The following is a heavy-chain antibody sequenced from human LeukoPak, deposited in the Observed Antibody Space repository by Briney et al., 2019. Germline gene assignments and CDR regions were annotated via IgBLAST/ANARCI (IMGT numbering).Heavy chain of an antibody. CDR3: ARLSGRSGFDY. J-gene: IGHJ4*02. V-gene: IGHV4-39*01. Sequence: SETLSLTCTVSGGSISSSSYYWGWIRQPPGKGLEWIGSIYYSGSTYYNPSLKSRVTISVDTSKNQFSLKLSSVTAADTAVYYCARLSGRSGFDYWGQGTLVTVSS. D-gene: IGHD3-10*01. CDR1: GGSISSSSYY. CDR2: IYYSGST.